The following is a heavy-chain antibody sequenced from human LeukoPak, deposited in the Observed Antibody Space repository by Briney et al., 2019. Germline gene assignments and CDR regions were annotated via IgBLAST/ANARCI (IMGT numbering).Heavy chain of an antibody. CDR3: AKDWRNWAECGGECLDY. Sequence: HPGGSLRLSCAASGFTFSSYAMTWVRQAPGKGLEWVSSIDSAGDTYYADSMKGRFTISRDNSKNTLYLQMNSLRAEDTAVYYCAKDWRNWAECGGECLDYWGQGTLVTVSS. J-gene: IGHJ4*02. CDR1: GFTFSSYA. V-gene: IGHV3-23*01. CDR2: IDSAGDT. D-gene: IGHD2-21*01.